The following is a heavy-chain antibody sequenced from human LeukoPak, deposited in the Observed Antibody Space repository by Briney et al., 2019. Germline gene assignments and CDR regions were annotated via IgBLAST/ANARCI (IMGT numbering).Heavy chain of an antibody. V-gene: IGHV3-21*01. CDR2: ISSSSSYI. CDR1: GFTFSSYS. D-gene: IGHD3-3*01. J-gene: IGHJ4*02. CDR3: ATDRGWRTSGYYLYYFEY. Sequence: PGGSLRLSCAASGFTFSSYSMNWVRQAPGKGLEWVSSISSSSSYIYYADSVKGRFTISRDNTMNSLYLQMSSLRVEDTAVYYCATDRGWRTSGYYLYYFEYWGQGTLVTYSS.